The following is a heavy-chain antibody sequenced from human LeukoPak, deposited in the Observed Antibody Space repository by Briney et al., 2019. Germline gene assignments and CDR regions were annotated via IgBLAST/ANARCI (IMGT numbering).Heavy chain of an antibody. J-gene: IGHJ4*02. V-gene: IGHV3-7*01. D-gene: IGHD4-23*01. CDR1: GFTFSLYS. Sequence: GGSLRLSRAASGFTFSLYSMTWVRQAPGKGLEWVANIAPDGSTQNYVDSLEGRFTISRDNPKNSLYLQMHSLRAEDAAVYYCARVIGGGIDHWGQGTLVTVSS. CDR2: IAPDGSTQ. CDR3: ARVIGGGIDH.